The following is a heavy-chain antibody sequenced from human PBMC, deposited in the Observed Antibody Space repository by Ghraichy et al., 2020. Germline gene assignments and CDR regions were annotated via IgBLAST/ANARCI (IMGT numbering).Heavy chain of an antibody. CDR2: ISSDGSST. Sequence: GGSLRLSCAASGFTFNGNWMHWVRQAPGKGLVWVSRISSDGSSTSYADSVKGRFTISRDNAKNTLYLQMNSLRADDTAVYYCARQAVVTPRGFTDYWGQGTLVTVSS. D-gene: IGHD4-23*01. V-gene: IGHV3-74*01. CDR3: ARQAVVTPRGFTDY. J-gene: IGHJ4*02. CDR1: GFTFNGNW.